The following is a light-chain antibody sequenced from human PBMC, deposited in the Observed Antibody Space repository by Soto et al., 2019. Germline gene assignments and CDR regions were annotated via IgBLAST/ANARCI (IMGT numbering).Light chain of an antibody. V-gene: IGKV1-39*01. CDR3: QQYYSYPIT. CDR1: QSISNY. J-gene: IGKJ5*01. Sequence: DIQLTQSPSSLSASVGDRVSISCRASQSISNYLNWYQQKPGKAPKLLIYAASTLQSGVPSRFSGSGSGTDFTLTISCLQSEDFATYYCQQYYSYPITFGQGT. CDR2: AAS.